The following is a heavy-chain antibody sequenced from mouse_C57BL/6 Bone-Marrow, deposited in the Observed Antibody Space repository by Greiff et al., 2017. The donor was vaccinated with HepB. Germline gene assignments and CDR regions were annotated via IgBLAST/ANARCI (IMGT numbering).Heavy chain of an antibody. V-gene: IGHV5-17*01. Sequence: EVMLVESGGGLVKPGGSLKLSCAASGFTFSDYGMHWVRQAPEKGLEWVAYISSGSSTIYYADTVKGRFTISRDNAKNTLFLQMTSLRSEDTAMYYCARITTVVEGYFDVWGTGTTVTVSS. CDR2: ISSGSSTI. CDR1: GFTFSDYG. J-gene: IGHJ1*03. D-gene: IGHD1-1*01. CDR3: ARITTVVEGYFDV.